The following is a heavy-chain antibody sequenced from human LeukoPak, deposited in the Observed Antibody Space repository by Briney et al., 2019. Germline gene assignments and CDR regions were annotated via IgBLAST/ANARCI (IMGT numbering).Heavy chain of an antibody. J-gene: IGHJ4*02. D-gene: IGHD6-19*01. Sequence: SETLSLTCAVYGGSFSGYYWSWIRQPPGKGLEWIGEINHSGSTNYNPSLKSRVTISVDTSKNQFSLKLNSVTAADTAVFYCARSGSGWFYFDYWGQGTLVTVSS. CDR2: INHSGST. CDR3: ARSGSGWFYFDY. CDR1: GGSFSGYY. V-gene: IGHV4-34*01.